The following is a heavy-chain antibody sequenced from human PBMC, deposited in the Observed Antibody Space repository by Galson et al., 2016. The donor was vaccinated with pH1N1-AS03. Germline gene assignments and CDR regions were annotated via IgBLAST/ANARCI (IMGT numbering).Heavy chain of an antibody. V-gene: IGHV1-2*02. CDR2: INPNRGGT. D-gene: IGHD3-22*01. J-gene: IGHJ4*02. CDR1: GYTFTGYY. Sequence: SVKVSCKASGYTFTGYYMHWVRQAPGQGLEWMGWINPNRGGTNYAQKFQGRVTMTRDTSISTAYMELSRLRSGDTAVYYCARSHPAFDSSGYYYDYWGQGTLVTVSS. CDR3: ARSHPAFDSSGYYYDY.